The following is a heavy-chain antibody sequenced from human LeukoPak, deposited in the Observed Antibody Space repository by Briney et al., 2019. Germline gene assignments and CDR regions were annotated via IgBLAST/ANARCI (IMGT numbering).Heavy chain of an antibody. CDR1: GYTFTGYY. V-gene: IGHV1-2*04. CDR3: ARDRMGVTTGWFDP. CDR2: INPNSGGT. D-gene: IGHD4-11*01. Sequence: ASVKVSCKASGYTFTGYYMHWVRQAPGQGLEWMGWINPNSGGTNYAQKFQGWVTMTRDTSISTAYMELSRLRSEDTAVYYCARDRMGVTTGWFDPWGQGTLVTVSS. J-gene: IGHJ5*02.